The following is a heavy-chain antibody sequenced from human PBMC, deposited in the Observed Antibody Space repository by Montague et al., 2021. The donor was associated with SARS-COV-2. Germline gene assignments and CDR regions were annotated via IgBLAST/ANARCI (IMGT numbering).Heavy chain of an antibody. CDR1: GDSISRYY. CDR2: IYTGGYV. CDR3: AGAIWHLDV. J-gene: IGHJ2*01. Sequence: SETLSLTCSVSGDSISRYYWSWIRQSDGKGLEWIGRIYTGGYVNYNPALQSRVSMSVDTSKSQVSLNVTSVTAAGTAVYYCAGAIWHLDVWGRGILVTVSS. V-gene: IGHV4-4*07.